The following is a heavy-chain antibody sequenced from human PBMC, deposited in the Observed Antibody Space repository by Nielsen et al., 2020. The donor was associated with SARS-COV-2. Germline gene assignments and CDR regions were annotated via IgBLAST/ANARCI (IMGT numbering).Heavy chain of an antibody. CDR2: ISYDGNNK. D-gene: IGHD2-2*01. Sequence: GESLKISCAASGFTFSSYAMHWVRQAPGKGLEWVAVISYDGNNKYYADSVKGRFTISRDNSKNTLYLQMNSLRAEDTAVYYCAREDIVVVPARGYYYYGMDVWGQGTTVTVSS. V-gene: IGHV3-30-3*01. CDR3: AREDIVVVPARGYYYYGMDV. CDR1: GFTFSSYA. J-gene: IGHJ6*02.